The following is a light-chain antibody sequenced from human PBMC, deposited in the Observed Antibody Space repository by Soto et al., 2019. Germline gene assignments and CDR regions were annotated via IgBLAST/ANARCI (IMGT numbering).Light chain of an antibody. CDR2: GAS. V-gene: IGKV3-15*01. CDR1: QSVSSN. J-gene: IGKJ1*01. Sequence: EIVLAQSPGTLSLSTGERATLSCRASQSVSSNLAWYQQKPGQAPRLLIYGASTRATGIPARFSGSGPGTEFTLTISSLQSEHFAVYYCQQYNNWLWTFGQGTKVDIK. CDR3: QQYNNWLWT.